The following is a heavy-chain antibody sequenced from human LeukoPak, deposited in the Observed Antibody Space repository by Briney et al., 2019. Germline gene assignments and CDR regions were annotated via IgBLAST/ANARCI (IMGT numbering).Heavy chain of an antibody. Sequence: PSETLSLTCTVSGGSISSSSYYWSWIRQPPGKGLEWIGEINHSGSTNYNPSLKSRVTISVDTSKNQFSLKLSSVTAADTAVYYCARIQSSPRRYYYYGMDVWGQGTTVTVSS. CDR2: INHSGST. D-gene: IGHD5-18*01. J-gene: IGHJ6*02. CDR3: ARIQSSPRRYYYYGMDV. V-gene: IGHV4-39*07. CDR1: GGSISSSSYY.